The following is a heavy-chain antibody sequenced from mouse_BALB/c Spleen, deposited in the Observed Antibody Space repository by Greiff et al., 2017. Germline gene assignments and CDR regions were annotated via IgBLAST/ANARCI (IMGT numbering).Heavy chain of an antibody. V-gene: IGHV1-7*01. D-gene: IGHD1-1*01. CDR2: INPSTGYT. Sequence: VQLQQSGAELAKPGASVKMSCKASGYTFTSYWMHWVKQRPGQGLEWIGYINPSTGYTEYNQKFKDKATLTADKSSSTAYMQLSSLTSEDSAVYYCARAYYYGSSCFDYWGQGTTLTVSS. CDR1: GYTFTSYW. J-gene: IGHJ2*01. CDR3: ARAYYYGSSCFDY.